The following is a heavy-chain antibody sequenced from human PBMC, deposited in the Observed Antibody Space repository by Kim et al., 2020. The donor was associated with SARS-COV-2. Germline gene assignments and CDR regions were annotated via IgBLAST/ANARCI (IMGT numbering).Heavy chain of an antibody. Sequence: GAVEGRFTISRDDAKTALYLQMDSLRAEDTAVYYCTRVKGYSGNGYFDYWGQGSLVTVSS. CDR3: TRVKGYSGNGYFDY. D-gene: IGHD5-12*01. V-gene: IGHV3-13*01. J-gene: IGHJ4*02.